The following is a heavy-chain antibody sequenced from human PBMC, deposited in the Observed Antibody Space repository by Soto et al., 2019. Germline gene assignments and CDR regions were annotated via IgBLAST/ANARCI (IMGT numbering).Heavy chain of an antibody. CDR3: ARDDSVDSSSSGYYYGMDV. D-gene: IGHD6-6*01. CDR1: GFTVSSNY. CDR2: IYSGGST. J-gene: IGHJ6*02. V-gene: IGHV3-53*01. Sequence: GGSLRLSCAASGFTVSSNYMSWVRQAPGKGLEWVSVIYSGGSTYYADSVKGRFTISRDNSKNTLYLQMNSLRAEDTAVYYCARDDSVDSSSSGYYYGMDVWGQGTTVTVS.